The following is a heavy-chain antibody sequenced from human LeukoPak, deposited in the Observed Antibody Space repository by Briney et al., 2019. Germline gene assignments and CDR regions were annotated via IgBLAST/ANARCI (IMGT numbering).Heavy chain of an antibody. D-gene: IGHD4/OR15-4a*01. V-gene: IGHV3-7*01. Sequence: GGSLRLSCSASGFIFSYFWMSWVRQAPGKGLEWVANINQDGSETYCVNSVKGRFSISRDNAKDSVYLQMNSMRAEDTAMYYCARHQDYGLNPNGFDHWGQGTLVTVSS. J-gene: IGHJ5*02. CDR2: INQDGSET. CDR1: GFIFSYFW. CDR3: ARHQDYGLNPNGFDH.